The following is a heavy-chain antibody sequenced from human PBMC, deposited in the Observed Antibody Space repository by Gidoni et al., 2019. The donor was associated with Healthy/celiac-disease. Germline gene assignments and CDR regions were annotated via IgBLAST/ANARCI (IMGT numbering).Heavy chain of an antibody. CDR2: IYYSGST. CDR1: GGSISSSSYY. V-gene: IGHV4-39*01. CDR3: ARTRAAFDI. Sequence: QLQLQESGPGLVKPSETLSLTCTVSGGSISSSSYYWGWNRQPPGKGLEWIGGIYYSGSTYYNPSLKSRVTISVDTSKNQFSLKLSSVTAADTAVYYCARTRAAFDIWGQGTMVTVSS. J-gene: IGHJ3*02.